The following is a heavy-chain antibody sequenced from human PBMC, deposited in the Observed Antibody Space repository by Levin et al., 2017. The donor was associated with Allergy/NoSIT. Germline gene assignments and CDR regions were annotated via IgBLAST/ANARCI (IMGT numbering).Heavy chain of an antibody. CDR1: GFTFSSYA. Sequence: PGGSLRLSCAASGFTFSSYAMSWVRQAPGKGLEWVSAISGSNTGTYYADSVKGRFTISRDNSKNTLFLQMNSLRAEDTALYYCAKARGPTPVMQPLNYWGQGTLVTVSS. CDR3: AKARGPTPVMQPLNY. J-gene: IGHJ4*02. V-gene: IGHV3-23*01. CDR2: ISGSNTGT. D-gene: IGHD3-10*01.